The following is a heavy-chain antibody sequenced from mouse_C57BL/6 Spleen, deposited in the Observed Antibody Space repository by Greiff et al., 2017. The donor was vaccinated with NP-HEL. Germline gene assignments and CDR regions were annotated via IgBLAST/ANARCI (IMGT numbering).Heavy chain of an antibody. V-gene: IGHV1-78*01. D-gene: IGHD2-1*01. CDR1: GYTFTDHT. CDR3: ARRRDRGNYGSDAMDY. Sequence: QVQLQQSDAELVKPGASVKISCKVSGYTFTDHTIHWMKQRPEQGLEWIGYIYPRDGSTKYNEKFKGKATLTADKSSSTAYMQLNSLTSEDSAVYFCARRRDRGNYGSDAMDYWGQGTSVTVSS. CDR2: IYPRDGST. J-gene: IGHJ4*01.